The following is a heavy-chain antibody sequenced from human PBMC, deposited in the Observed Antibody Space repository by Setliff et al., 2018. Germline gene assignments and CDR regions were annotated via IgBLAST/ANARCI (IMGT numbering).Heavy chain of an antibody. CDR1: GYTFTSYD. CDR2: MNPNSGNT. CDR3: ARSSSWSSSGYYFDY. D-gene: IGHD6-6*01. J-gene: IGHJ4*02. V-gene: IGHV1-8*02. Sequence: ASVKVSCKASGYTFTSYDINWVRQATGQGLEWMGWMNPNSGNTGYAQKFQGRVTMTTDTSTSTAYMELRSLRSDDAAVYYCARSSSWSSSGYYFDYWGQGTLVTVSS.